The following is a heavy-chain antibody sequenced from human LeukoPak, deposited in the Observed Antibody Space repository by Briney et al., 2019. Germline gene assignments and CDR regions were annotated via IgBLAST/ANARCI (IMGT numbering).Heavy chain of an antibody. CDR1: GFTFSSYW. D-gene: IGHD1-26*01. CDR3: ARRGPGGLDY. CDR2: INSDGSST. J-gene: IGHJ4*02. V-gene: IGHV3-74*01. Sequence: GGSLRLSCAASGFTFSSYWMHWVRQAPGEGLVWVSRINSDGSSTSYADSVKGRFTISRDNAKNTLYLQMNSLRAEDTAVYYCARRGPGGLDYWGQGALVTVSS.